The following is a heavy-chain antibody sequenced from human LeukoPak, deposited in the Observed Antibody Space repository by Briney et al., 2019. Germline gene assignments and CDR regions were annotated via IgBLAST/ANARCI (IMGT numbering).Heavy chain of an antibody. J-gene: IGHJ4*02. CDR2: ISSSGSTI. V-gene: IGHV3-11*04. CDR1: GFTFSDYY. Sequence: GGSLRLSCVASGFTFSDYYMSWIRQAPGKGLEWVSYISSSGSTIYYADSVKGRFTISSDNAKNSLYLQMNSLRAEDTAVYYCASEERRVFDYWGQGTLVTVSS. D-gene: IGHD1-26*01. CDR3: ASEERRVFDY.